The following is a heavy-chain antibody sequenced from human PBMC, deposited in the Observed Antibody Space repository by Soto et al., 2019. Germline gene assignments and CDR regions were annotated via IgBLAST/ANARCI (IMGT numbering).Heavy chain of an antibody. Sequence: GGSLRLSCAASGFTFSRYWMSWVRQAPGKGLEWVANIKQDGSEKWYVDSVKGRFTISRDNAKNSLYLQMNSLRAEDTAVYYCARGDYYDISGPFSDAFDIWGQGTMVTVSS. CDR2: IKQDGSEK. D-gene: IGHD3-22*01. CDR3: ARGDYYDISGPFSDAFDI. CDR1: GFTFSRYW. J-gene: IGHJ3*02. V-gene: IGHV3-7*04.